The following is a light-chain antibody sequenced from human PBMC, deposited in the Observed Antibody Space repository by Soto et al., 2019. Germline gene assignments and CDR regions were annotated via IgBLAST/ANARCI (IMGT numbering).Light chain of an antibody. J-gene: IGKJ1*01. CDR1: QSINTF. V-gene: IGKV1-39*01. CDR3: QQSYSAPWK. CDR2: AAS. Sequence: IQLTQSPSSLSASVGDRVTITCRASQSINTFLNWYQQKPGKAPKLLIYAASNLQSGVPSWFSGGGSGTDFTVTISSLQPEDFATYYCQQSYSAPWKFGRGTKVEI.